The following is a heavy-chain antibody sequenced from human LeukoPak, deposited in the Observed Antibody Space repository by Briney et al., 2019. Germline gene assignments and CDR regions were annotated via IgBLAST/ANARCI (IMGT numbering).Heavy chain of an antibody. CDR3: AREDTTMLDY. Sequence: SETLSLTCTVSGGSISSYYWSWIRQPPGKGLEWIGYIYYSGSTNYNPSLKSRVTISVDTSKNQFSLKLSSVTAADTAVYYCAREDTTMLDYWGQGTLVTVSS. V-gene: IGHV4-59*01. D-gene: IGHD5-18*01. CDR2: IYYSGST. CDR1: GGSISSYY. J-gene: IGHJ4*02.